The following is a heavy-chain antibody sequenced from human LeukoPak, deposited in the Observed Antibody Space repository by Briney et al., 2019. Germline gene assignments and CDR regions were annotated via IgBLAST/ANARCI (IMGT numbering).Heavy chain of an antibody. CDR1: GFTFSSYG. D-gene: IGHD3-10*01. CDR2: ISYDGSNK. J-gene: IGHJ4*02. CDR3: AKDRGRYRTYYYGSGSPIGY. Sequence: GGSLRLSCAASGFTFSSYGMHWVRQAPGKGLEWVAVISYDGSNKYYADSVKGRFTISRDNSKNTLYLQMNSLRAEDTAVYYCAKDRGRYRTYYYGSGSPIGYWGQGTLVTASS. V-gene: IGHV3-30*18.